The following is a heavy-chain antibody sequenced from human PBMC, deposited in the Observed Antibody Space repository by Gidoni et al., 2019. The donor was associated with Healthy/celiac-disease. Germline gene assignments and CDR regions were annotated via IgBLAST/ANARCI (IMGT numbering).Heavy chain of an antibody. CDR3: AREGGFPGCSSTSCSDYYYYGMDV. J-gene: IGHJ6*02. D-gene: IGHD2-2*01. V-gene: IGHV3-30*04. Sequence: QVQLVESGGGVVQPGRSLRLSWSAAGVTFSSYAMHWFRPAPGKGLEWVAVISYDGSNKYYADSVKGRFTISSDNSKNTLYLQMNSLRAEDTAVYYCAREGGFPGCSSTSCSDYYYYGMDVWGQGTTITVSS. CDR2: ISYDGSNK. CDR1: GVTFSSYA.